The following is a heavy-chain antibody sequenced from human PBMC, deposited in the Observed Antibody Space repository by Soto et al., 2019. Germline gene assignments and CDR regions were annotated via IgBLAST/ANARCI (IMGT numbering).Heavy chain of an antibody. V-gene: IGHV4-34*08. CDR3: AKSYSGPFDP. J-gene: IGHJ5*02. CDR1: GGTFISYY. D-gene: IGHD6-25*01. Sequence: SETLSLTCAVYGGTFISYYWNWIRQSPGKGLEWIGDINYSGGTNYNPSLKSRVTISVDTSKNQFSLQLDSVTAADTAVYYCAKSYSGPFDPWGQGALVTVSS. CDR2: INYSGGT.